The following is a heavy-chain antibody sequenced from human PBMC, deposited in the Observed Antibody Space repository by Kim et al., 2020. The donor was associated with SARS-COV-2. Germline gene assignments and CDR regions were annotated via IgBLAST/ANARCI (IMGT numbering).Heavy chain of an antibody. Sequence: GGSLRLSCAASGFTFSGSAMHWVRQASGKGLEWVGRIRSKANSYATAYAASVKGRFTISRDDSENTAYLQMNSLKTEDTAVYYCTRPMGISGGSCYSIVQCPMDVWGQGTTVTVSS. J-gene: IGHJ6*02. CDR1: GFTFSGSA. CDR3: TRPMGISGGSCYSIVQCPMDV. CDR2: IRSKANSYAT. D-gene: IGHD2-15*01. V-gene: IGHV3-73*01.